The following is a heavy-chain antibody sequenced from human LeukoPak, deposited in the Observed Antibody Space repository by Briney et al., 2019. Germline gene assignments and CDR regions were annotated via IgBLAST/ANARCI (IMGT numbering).Heavy chain of an antibody. CDR3: ARWSLSLAGPDY. CDR2: INHSGST. V-gene: IGHV4-34*01. J-gene: IGHJ4*02. CDR1: GGSFSGYY. Sequence: SETLSLTCAVHGGSFSGYYWSWIRQPPGKGLEWIGEINHSGSTNYKPSLKSRVAISVDTSKNQFSLKLISVTAADAAVYYCARWSLSLAGPDYWGQGTLVTVSS. D-gene: IGHD6-19*01.